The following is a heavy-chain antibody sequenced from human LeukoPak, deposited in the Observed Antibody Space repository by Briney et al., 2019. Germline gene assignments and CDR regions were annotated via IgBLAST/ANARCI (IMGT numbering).Heavy chain of an antibody. J-gene: IGHJ4*02. Sequence: PGGSLRLSCAASGFTFSSYAMHWVRQAPGKGPEWVAVISYDGSNKYYADSVKGRFTISRDNSKNTLYLQMNSLRAEDTAVYYCARSASDYWGQGTLVTVSS. V-gene: IGHV3-30-3*01. CDR1: GFTFSSYA. CDR3: ARSASDY. CDR2: ISYDGSNK.